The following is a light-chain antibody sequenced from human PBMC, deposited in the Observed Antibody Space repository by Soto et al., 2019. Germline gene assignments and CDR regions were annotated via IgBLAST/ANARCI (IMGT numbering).Light chain of an antibody. CDR1: QDLDQW. CDR2: GVS. J-gene: IGKJ3*01. V-gene: IGKV1D-12*01. Sequence: IQMTQSPSSVSASVGDTVTITCRANQDLDQWLAWYQQKPGKAPKLLIYGVSSLERGVPSRFSGSRSGTDFTLTIGSLQPEDVATYYCHQAHTFPHTFGPGTRV. CDR3: HQAHTFPHT.